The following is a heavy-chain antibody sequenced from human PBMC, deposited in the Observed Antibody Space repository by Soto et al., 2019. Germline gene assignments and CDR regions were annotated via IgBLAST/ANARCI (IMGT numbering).Heavy chain of an antibody. CDR2: ISYDGSNK. CDR1: GFTFSSYA. CDR3: AGGTIAVADLFDY. J-gene: IGHJ4*02. V-gene: IGHV3-30-3*01. D-gene: IGHD6-19*01. Sequence: GGSLRLSCAASGFTFSSYAMHWVRQAPGKGLEWVAVISYDGSNKYYADSVKGRFTISRDNSKNTLYLQMNSLRAEDTAVYYCAGGTIAVADLFDYWGQGTLVTVSS.